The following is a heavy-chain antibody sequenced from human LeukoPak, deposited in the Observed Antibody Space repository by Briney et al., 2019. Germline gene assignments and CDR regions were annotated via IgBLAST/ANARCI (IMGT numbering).Heavy chain of an antibody. CDR3: GRDRGITIFGGAFDH. D-gene: IGHD3-3*01. CDR2: IYYSGST. CDR1: GGSISSYY. Sequence: SETLSLTCTVSGGSISSYYWSWVRQPPGKGLEWIGDIYYSGSTNYNPSLKSRVTISVDTSKNHFSLKLSSVAAADTAVYYCGRDRGITIFGGAFDHWGQGTLVTVSS. V-gene: IGHV4-59*01. J-gene: IGHJ4*02.